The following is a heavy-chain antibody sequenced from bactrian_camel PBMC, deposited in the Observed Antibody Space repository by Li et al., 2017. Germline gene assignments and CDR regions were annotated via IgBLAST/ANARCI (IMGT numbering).Heavy chain of an antibody. V-gene: IGHV3S53*01. CDR2: VESSGRT. CDR3: VADPWTEEGLVYIPSSFDY. D-gene: IGHD1*01. J-gene: IGHJ6*01. CDR1: GRVSISYC. Sequence: HVQLVESGGGSVQTGGSLRLSCAASGRVSISYCMGWFRQAPGKEREAVAFVESSGRTTYAPFVQGRFTISQDAGKNTLYLQMDNLKPEDTAMYYCVADPWTEEGLVYIPSSFDYWGQGTQVTVS.